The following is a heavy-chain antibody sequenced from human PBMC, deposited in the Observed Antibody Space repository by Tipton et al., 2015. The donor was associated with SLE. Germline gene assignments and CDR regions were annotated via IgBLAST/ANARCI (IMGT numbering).Heavy chain of an antibody. Sequence: TLSLTCTVSGGSISSYYWSWIRQPPGKGLEWIGYMYYSGSTNYNPSLMSRVTISVDTSKNQFSLKLSSVTAADTAVYYCAREYYYGSGLGYWGQGTLVTVSS. V-gene: IGHV4-59*01. CDR2: MYYSGST. D-gene: IGHD3-10*01. J-gene: IGHJ4*02. CDR3: AREYYYGSGLGY. CDR1: GGSISSYY.